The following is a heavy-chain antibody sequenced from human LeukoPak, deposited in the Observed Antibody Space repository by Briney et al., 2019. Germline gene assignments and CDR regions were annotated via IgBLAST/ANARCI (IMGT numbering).Heavy chain of an antibody. CDR2: ISYDGSNK. CDR3: ARVVRAAAGEDY. V-gene: IGHV3-30-3*01. J-gene: IGHJ4*02. Sequence: PGRSLRLSCAASGFTFSSYAMHWVRQAPGKGLEWVAVISYDGSNKYYADSVKGRFTISRDNSKNTLYLQMSSLRAEDTAVYYCARVVRAAAGEDYGGQGTLVTVSS. D-gene: IGHD6-13*01. CDR1: GFTFSSYA.